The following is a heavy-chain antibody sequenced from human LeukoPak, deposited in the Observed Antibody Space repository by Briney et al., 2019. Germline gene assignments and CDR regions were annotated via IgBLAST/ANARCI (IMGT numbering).Heavy chain of an antibody. CDR3: ARDNVRRYSSGRRFDP. Sequence: PSETLSLTCTVSGGSISSYYWSWIRQPPGKGLEWIGYIYYSGSTNYNPSLKSRVTISVDTSKNQFSLKLSSVTAADTAVYYCARDNVRRYSSGRRFDPWGQGTLVTVSS. CDR2: IYYSGST. CDR1: GGSISSYY. V-gene: IGHV4-59*01. D-gene: IGHD6-25*01. J-gene: IGHJ5*02.